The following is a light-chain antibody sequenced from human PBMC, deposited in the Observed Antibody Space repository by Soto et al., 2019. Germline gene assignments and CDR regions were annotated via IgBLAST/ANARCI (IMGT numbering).Light chain of an antibody. CDR3: NSYTSSSTRV. J-gene: IGLJ2*01. V-gene: IGLV2-14*01. Sequence: QSALTQPAPVSASPGQSITISCTGTSSDVGGYNYVSWYQQHPGRAPKLIIYEVSNRPSGVSNRFSGSKSGNTASLTISGLQAEDEADYYCNSYTSSSTRVFGGGTKVTVL. CDR2: EVS. CDR1: SSDVGGYNY.